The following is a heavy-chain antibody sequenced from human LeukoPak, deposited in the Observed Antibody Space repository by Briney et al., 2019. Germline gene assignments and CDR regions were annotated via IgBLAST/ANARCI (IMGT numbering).Heavy chain of an antibody. V-gene: IGHV3-30*19. CDR1: GFTFSSYG. J-gene: IGHJ3*02. Sequence: GGSLRLSCAASGFTFSSYGMHWVRQAPGKGLEWVAVISYDGSNKYYADSVKGRFTISRDNSKNTLYLQMNSLRAEDTAVYYCVRDRSDAFDIWGQGTMVTVSS. CDR2: ISYDGSNK. CDR3: VRDRSDAFDI. D-gene: IGHD3-16*02.